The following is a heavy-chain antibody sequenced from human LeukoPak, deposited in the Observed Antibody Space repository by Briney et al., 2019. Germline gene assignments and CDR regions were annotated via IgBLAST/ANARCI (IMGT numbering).Heavy chain of an antibody. D-gene: IGHD6-19*01. Sequence: SETLSLTCTVSGGPISSPNHFWGWVRQPPGKGLEWIGSVYYGGTTYSNPSLKSRVTMSADTSKNQFPLTLRSVIAADTAVYYCARVVAGTKDFQYWGQGTLVTVSS. CDR3: ARVVAGTKDFQY. J-gene: IGHJ1*01. V-gene: IGHV4-39*01. CDR1: GGPISSPNHF. CDR2: VYYGGTT.